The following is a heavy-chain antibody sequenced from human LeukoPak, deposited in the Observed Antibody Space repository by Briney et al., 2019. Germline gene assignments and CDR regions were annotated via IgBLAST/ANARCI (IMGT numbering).Heavy chain of an antibody. CDR1: GYTFTSYG. D-gene: IGHD3-3*01. Sequence: ASVKVSCKASGYTFTSYGISWVRQAPGQGLEWMGWISAYNGNTNYAQKLQGRVTMTTDTSTSTAYMELRSLRSDDTAVYYCARGPYDFWNLYSSLYYYGMDVWGQGTTVTVSS. CDR3: ARGPYDFWNLYSSLYYYGMDV. J-gene: IGHJ6*02. CDR2: ISAYNGNT. V-gene: IGHV1-18*01.